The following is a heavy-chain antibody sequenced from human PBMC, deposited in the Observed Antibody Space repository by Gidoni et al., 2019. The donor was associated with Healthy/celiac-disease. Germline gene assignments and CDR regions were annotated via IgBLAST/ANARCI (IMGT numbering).Heavy chain of an antibody. V-gene: IGHV3-9*01. CDR2: ISWNSGSI. Sequence: DVQLVESGGGLVQPGSSLRLSCAASGVTFDDYAMHWVQWVSGISWNSGSIGYADSVKGRFTISRDNAKNSLYLQMNSLRAEDTALYYCAKGASSSLYEDWFDPWGQGTLVTVSS. CDR1: GVTFDDYA. J-gene: IGHJ5*02. D-gene: IGHD6-13*01. CDR3: AKGASSSLYEDWFDP.